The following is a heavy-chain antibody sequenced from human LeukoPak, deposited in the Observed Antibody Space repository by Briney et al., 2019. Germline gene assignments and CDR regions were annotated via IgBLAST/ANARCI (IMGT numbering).Heavy chain of an antibody. D-gene: IGHD3-10*01. Sequence: VASVKVSCKASGYTFTVYYMHWVRQAPGQGLEWLGWINPNSGGTNYAQKFQGRVTMTRDTSISTAYMELSRLRSDDTAVYYCATARLLWFGELYYMDVWGKGTTVTISS. CDR2: INPNSGGT. CDR1: GYTFTVYY. V-gene: IGHV1-2*02. J-gene: IGHJ6*03. CDR3: ATARLLWFGELYYMDV.